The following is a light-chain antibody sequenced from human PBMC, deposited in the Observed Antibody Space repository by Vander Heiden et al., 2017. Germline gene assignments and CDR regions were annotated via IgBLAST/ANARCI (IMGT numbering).Light chain of an antibody. CDR3: QQYNNYRT. V-gene: IGKV1-5*03. CDR2: KAS. J-gene: IGKJ1*01. CDR1: QSISSW. Sequence: DVQMTQSPPPLSAAVGDRVTITCRASQSISSWLAWYQQKPGKAPKLLIYKASTLHSGVPSRFSGRGSGTEFTLTISSLQPDDFATYYCQQYNNYRTFGQGTKVEIK.